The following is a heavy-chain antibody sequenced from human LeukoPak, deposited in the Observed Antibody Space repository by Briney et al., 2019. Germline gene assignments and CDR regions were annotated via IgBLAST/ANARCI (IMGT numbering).Heavy chain of an antibody. CDR3: AKTTAGYSSGRYPGWPIDY. D-gene: IGHD6-19*01. V-gene: IGHV3-23*01. CDR1: GFTFRSCA. J-gene: IGHJ4*02. CDR2: ISGGGGDT. Sequence: PGGSLRLSCAASGFTFRSCAIYWVRQAPGKGLEWVSGISGGGGDTYFADSVKGTFTISRDNSKNTVFLQMDSLRAEDTAVYYCAKTTAGYSSGRYPGWPIDYWGQGTLVTVSS.